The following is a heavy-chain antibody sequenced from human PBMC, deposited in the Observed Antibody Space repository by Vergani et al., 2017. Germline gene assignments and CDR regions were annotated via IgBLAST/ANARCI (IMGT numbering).Heavy chain of an antibody. J-gene: IGHJ3*02. CDR3: ARVGRAGKDAFDI. D-gene: IGHD6-19*01. V-gene: IGHV3-48*01. Sequence: EVQLVESGGGLVQPGGSLRLSCAASGFSFSSYSVNWVRQAPGKGLEWVSYISTTSIYYADSVKGRFTISRDNAKKSLYLQMNSLRVEDTAVYYCARVGRAGKDAFDIWGQGTMVTVSS. CDR1: GFSFSSYS. CDR2: ISTTSI.